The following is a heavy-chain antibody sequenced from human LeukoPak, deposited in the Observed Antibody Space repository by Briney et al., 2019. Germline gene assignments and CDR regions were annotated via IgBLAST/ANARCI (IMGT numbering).Heavy chain of an antibody. CDR1: GGSISSSSYY. J-gene: IGHJ5*02. CDR2: IYYTGST. V-gene: IGHV4-39*01. CDR3: ARLDYIAVAGTNWFDP. D-gene: IGHD6-19*01. Sequence: PSETLSLTCTVSGGSISSSSYYWGWIRQPPGKGLEWIGCIYYTGSTYYNPSLKSRVTISVDTSKNQFSLKLSSVTAADTAVYYCARLDYIAVAGTNWFDPWGQGTLVTVSS.